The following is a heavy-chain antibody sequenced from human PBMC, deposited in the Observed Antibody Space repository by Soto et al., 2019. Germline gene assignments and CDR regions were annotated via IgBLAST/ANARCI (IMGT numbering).Heavy chain of an antibody. J-gene: IGHJ6*03. CDR1: GFTFSSYG. V-gene: IGHV3-33*01. D-gene: IGHD3-10*01. CDR2: IWYDGSNK. Sequence: GGSLRLSCAASGFTFSSYGMHWVRQAPGKGLEWVAVIWYDGSNKYYADSVKGRFTISRDNSKNTLYLQMNSLRAEDTAVYYCAREVWFGEINDYYYYMDVWGKGTTVTVSS. CDR3: AREVWFGEINDYYYYMDV.